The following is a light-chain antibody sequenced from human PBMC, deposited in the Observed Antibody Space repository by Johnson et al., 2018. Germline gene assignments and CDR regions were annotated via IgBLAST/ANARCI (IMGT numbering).Light chain of an antibody. CDR2: ENN. CDR1: SSNIGNNY. V-gene: IGLV1-51*02. Sequence: QSVLTQPPSVSAAPGQKVTISCSGSSSNIGNNYVSWYQQLPGTAPKLLIYENNKRPSGIPHRFSGSKSGTSATLGITGLQIGDEAEYYCGTWDRSLSAGNAYGAGTKVTV. J-gene: IGLJ1*01. CDR3: GTWDRSLSAGNA.